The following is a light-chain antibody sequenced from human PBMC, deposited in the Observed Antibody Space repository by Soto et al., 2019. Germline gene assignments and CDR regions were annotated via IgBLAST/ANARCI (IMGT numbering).Light chain of an antibody. J-gene: IGKJ4*01. Sequence: DIQMTQSPSSLSASVGDRVTITCRASQAINNYLAWYQQRPGKVPKLLIYAASTFQSGVPSRFSGSGSGTDFTLTISSLQPEDVATFYCQKYDIAPLTFGGGTRVEIK. V-gene: IGKV1-27*01. CDR3: QKYDIAPLT. CDR1: QAINNY. CDR2: AAS.